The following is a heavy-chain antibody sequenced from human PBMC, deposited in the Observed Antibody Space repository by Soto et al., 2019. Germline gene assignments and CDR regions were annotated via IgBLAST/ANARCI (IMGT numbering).Heavy chain of an antibody. J-gene: IGHJ6*02. CDR2: INSDGSST. CDR3: ARDKGSGWYLHYYYYGMDV. V-gene: IGHV3-74*01. Sequence: EVQLVESGGGLVQPGGSLRLSCAASGFTFSSYWMHWVRQAPGKGLVWVSRINSDGSSTSYADSVKGRFTISRDNAKNTLYLQMNSLRAEDTAVYYCARDKGSGWYLHYYYYGMDVWGQGTTVTVSS. D-gene: IGHD6-19*01. CDR1: GFTFSSYW.